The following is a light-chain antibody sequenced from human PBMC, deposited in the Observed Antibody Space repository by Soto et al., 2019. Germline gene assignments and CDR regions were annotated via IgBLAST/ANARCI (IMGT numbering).Light chain of an antibody. CDR3: QQSYSTPRT. Sequence: DIQMTQSPSSLSASVGDRVTITCRASQSNSSYLNWYQQTPGKAPKLLIYAASSLQSGVPSRFSGSGYGTDFTLTISSLQPEDFATYYCQQSYSTPRTFGQGTKVEIK. J-gene: IGKJ1*01. CDR1: QSNSSY. CDR2: AAS. V-gene: IGKV1-39*01.